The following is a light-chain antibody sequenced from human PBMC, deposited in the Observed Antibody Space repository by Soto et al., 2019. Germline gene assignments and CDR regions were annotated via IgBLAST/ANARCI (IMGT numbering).Light chain of an antibody. CDR3: QQYKSWPPLT. CDR2: GAS. V-gene: IGKV3-15*01. J-gene: IGKJ5*01. CDR1: QSLNTD. Sequence: EILLTQSPASLSVSPGESATLSCRASQSLNTDLAWYQQKPGQAPRLLLYGASTRATGTPTRCSGSGSGTEFTLTISSLQSEDFAIYYCQQYKSWPPLTFGQGTRLE.